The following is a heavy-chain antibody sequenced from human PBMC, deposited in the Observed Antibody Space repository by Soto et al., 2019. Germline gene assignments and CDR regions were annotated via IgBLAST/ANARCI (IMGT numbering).Heavy chain of an antibody. J-gene: IGHJ6*02. D-gene: IGHD3-16*01. CDR1: GNNFRRST. V-gene: IGHV1-69*13. CDR2: VIPMFNIP. Sequence: SVKVSCKASGNNFRRSTITWVRQAPGQGLEYMGDVIPMFNIPHYAQKFQGRVTIGADESSATAYMELTSLTFEDTAVYFCAXXXPDDSNYYYSLDVWGQGTTVTVSS. CDR3: AXXXPDDSNYYYSLDV.